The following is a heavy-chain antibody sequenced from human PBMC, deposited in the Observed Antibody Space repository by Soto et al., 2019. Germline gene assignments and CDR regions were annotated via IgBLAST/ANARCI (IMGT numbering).Heavy chain of an antibody. J-gene: IGHJ4*02. CDR2: INPNSGGT. CDR3: ARVEPRYSSSSFDY. Sequence: ASVKVSCKASGYTFTGYYMHWVRQAPGQGLEWMGWINPNSGGTNYAQKFQGRVTMTRDTSISTAYMELSRLRSDDTAVYYCARVEPRYSSSSFDYWRQRTLVTVSS. V-gene: IGHV1-2*02. D-gene: IGHD6-13*01. CDR1: GYTFTGYY.